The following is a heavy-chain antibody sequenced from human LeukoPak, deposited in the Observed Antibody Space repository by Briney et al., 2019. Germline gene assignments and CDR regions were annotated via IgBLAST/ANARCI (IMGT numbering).Heavy chain of an antibody. Sequence: LTGGSLRLSCAASGFTFSSYAMHWVRQAPGKGLEWVAVISYDGSNKYYADSVKGRFTISRDNSKSTLYLQMNSLRAEDTAVYYCARDLSYGYDDYWGQGTLVTVSS. CDR3: ARDLSYGYDDY. D-gene: IGHD5-18*01. CDR1: GFTFSSYA. V-gene: IGHV3-30*04. J-gene: IGHJ4*02. CDR2: ISYDGSNK.